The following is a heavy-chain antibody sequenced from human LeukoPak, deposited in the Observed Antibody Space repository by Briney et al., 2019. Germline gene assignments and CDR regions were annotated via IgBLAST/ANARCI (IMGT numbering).Heavy chain of an antibody. CDR3: ASRDGWSGSYHGFDP. CDR1: GGSFSGYS. V-gene: IGHV4-34*01. CDR2: IYHSGST. J-gene: IGHJ5*02. Sequence: SETLSLTCAVYGGSFSGYSWTWIRQPPGKGLEWIGRIYHSGSTHYNPSLKSRVTISVDTSKNQFSLKLSSVTAADTAVYYCASRDGWSGSYHGFDPWGQGTLVTVSS. D-gene: IGHD1-26*01.